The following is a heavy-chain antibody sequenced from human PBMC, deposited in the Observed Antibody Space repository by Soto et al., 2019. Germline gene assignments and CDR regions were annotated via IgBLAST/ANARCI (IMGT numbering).Heavy chain of an antibody. V-gene: IGHV1-18*01. CDR3: ARAAAIGMNDY. CDR2: ISAYNGNK. D-gene: IGHD1-20*01. CDR1: GYTFTSYG. Sequence: QVQLVQSGAEVKKPGASVKVSCKASGYTFTSYGISWVRQAPGQGLEWMGWISAYNGNKTYAQKLQGRVTMTTNTSTSTAYMELWSLRPDDPGVYYSARAAAIGMNDYWGQGTLVTVSS. J-gene: IGHJ4*02.